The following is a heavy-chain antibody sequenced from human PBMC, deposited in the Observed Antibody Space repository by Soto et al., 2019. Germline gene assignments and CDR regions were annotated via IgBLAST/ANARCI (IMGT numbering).Heavy chain of an antibody. CDR2: MQHTGNT. J-gene: IGHJ5*02. V-gene: IGHV4-4*07. Sequence: QVQLQESGPGLVKPSETLSLTCAVSGASIRSYHWSWIRQPAGKGLEWIGRMQHTGNTNYNPSLKSRVTMSVDTSKNQISLKMTSVTAADTAVYFCAKDVPSRRWFDPWGQGILVIVSS. D-gene: IGHD3-16*01. CDR3: AKDVPSRRWFDP. CDR1: GASIRSYH.